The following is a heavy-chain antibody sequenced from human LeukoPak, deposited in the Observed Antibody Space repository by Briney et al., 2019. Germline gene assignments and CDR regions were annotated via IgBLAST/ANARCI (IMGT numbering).Heavy chain of an antibody. Sequence: SVKVSCKASGGTFSSYAISWVRQAPGQGLEWMGGIIPIFGTANYAQKFQGRVTMTEDTSTDTAYMELSSLRSEDTAVYYCATGQSGSYWLDVWGKGTTVTISS. CDR2: IIPIFGTA. V-gene: IGHV1-69*06. D-gene: IGHD1-26*01. CDR1: GGTFSSYA. CDR3: ATGQSGSYWLDV. J-gene: IGHJ6*04.